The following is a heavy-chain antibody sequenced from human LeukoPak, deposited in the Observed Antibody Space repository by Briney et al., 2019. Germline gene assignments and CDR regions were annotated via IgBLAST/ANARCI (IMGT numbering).Heavy chain of an antibody. CDR3: AKGLYSSSSYFDY. D-gene: IGHD6-6*01. Sequence: GGSLRLSCAASGLTFSSYAMSWVRQAPGKGLEWVSGISGSGGSTYYADSVKGRFTISRDNSKNTLYLQMNSLRAEDTAVYYCAKGLYSSSSYFDYWGQGTLVTVSS. V-gene: IGHV3-23*01. CDR1: GLTFSSYA. J-gene: IGHJ4*02. CDR2: ISGSGGST.